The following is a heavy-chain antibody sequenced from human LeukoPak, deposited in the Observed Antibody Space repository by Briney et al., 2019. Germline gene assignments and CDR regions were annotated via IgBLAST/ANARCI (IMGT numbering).Heavy chain of an antibody. Sequence: PSETLSLTCTVSGGSIRRAGYYWGWIRQSPATGLEWIGSIYHSGSTYYNPSLQSRVTKSVDTSKNQFSLNLSSVTAADTAVYFCARGTSSGWDHCFDSWGQGIQVAVSS. CDR3: ARGTSSGWDHCFDS. D-gene: IGHD6-19*01. V-gene: IGHV4-39*07. CDR2: IYHSGST. J-gene: IGHJ4*02. CDR1: GGSIRRAGYY.